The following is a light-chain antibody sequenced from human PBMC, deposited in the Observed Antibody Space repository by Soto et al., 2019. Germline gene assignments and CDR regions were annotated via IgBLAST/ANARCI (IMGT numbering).Light chain of an antibody. V-gene: IGKV3-20*01. CDR3: QQYGNSWT. CDR1: QSVSSSY. CDR2: GAS. J-gene: IGKJ1*01. Sequence: EIVLTQSPGTLSLSPGERATLSCRASQSVSSSYLAWYQQKPGQAPRLLIYGASSRATGIPDRFSGSGSGTDFTLTISRLEPEDFAGYYCQQYGNSWTFGQGTKVESK.